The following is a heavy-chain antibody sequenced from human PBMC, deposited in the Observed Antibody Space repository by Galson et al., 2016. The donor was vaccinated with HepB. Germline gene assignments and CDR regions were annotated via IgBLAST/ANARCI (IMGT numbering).Heavy chain of an antibody. D-gene: IGHD5-12*01. V-gene: IGHV5-51*01. CDR1: GYNFTNYW. J-gene: IGHJ4*02. Sequence: QSGAEVKKPGESLKISCKGSGYNFTNYWIGWVRQKPGKGLEWMGIMYPDDSDIRYSPSFQGQVTISADKSIRTAYLQWSSLKASDTAMYYCARRQSGYDSDLAYWGQGTLVTVSS. CDR2: MYPDDSDI. CDR3: ARRQSGYDSDLAY.